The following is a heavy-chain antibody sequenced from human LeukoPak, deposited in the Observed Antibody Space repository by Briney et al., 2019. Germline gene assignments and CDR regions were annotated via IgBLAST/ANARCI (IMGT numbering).Heavy chain of an antibody. CDR1: GGSINNYY. CDR3: ARSVSAYFDFWRP. CDR2: ISYSGNT. Sequence: SETLSLTCTVSGGSINNYYWGWIRQPPGKGLEWIGSISYSGNTYYNPSLKSRVTISVDTSKSQFSLRLSSVTAADTAVYYCARSVSAYFDFWRPWGQGTLVTVSS. J-gene: IGHJ5*02. V-gene: IGHV4-39*01. D-gene: IGHD3/OR15-3a*01.